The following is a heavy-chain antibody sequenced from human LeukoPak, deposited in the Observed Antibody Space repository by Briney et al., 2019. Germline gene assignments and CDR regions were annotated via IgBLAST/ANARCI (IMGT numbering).Heavy chain of an antibody. J-gene: IGHJ3*02. Sequence: GASVKVSCKASGYTFTSYTLHWVRQAPGQRLEWMGRINAGNGNTKYSQKFQGRVTITRDTSASTAYMEVSSLRSEDTAVYYCARDRIVVVPAAIGAFDIWGQGTMVTVSS. V-gene: IGHV1-3*01. CDR1: GYTFTSYT. CDR3: ARDRIVVVPAAIGAFDI. CDR2: INAGNGNT. D-gene: IGHD2-2*02.